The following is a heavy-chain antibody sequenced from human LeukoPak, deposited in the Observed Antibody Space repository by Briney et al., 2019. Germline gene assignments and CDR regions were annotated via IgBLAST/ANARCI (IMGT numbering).Heavy chain of an antibody. CDR3: AKIWLGRRRIVDLVSTGETDY. CDR2: IYSDGSRT. V-gene: IGHV3-74*01. CDR1: GFTLSSNW. Sequence: GGSLRLSCAGSGFTLSSNWMHWVRQGPGKGLVWVSRIYSDGSRTSYADCVKGRFTISGDNSKNTLFLKMNGLRAEDAAVYYCAKIWLGRRRIVDLVSTGETDYWGQGTLVSVSS. J-gene: IGHJ4*02. D-gene: IGHD5/OR15-5a*01.